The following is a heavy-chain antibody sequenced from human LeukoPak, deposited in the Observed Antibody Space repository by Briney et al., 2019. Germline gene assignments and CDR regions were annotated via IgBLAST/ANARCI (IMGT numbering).Heavy chain of an antibody. CDR3: VRDAWFGESRA. J-gene: IGHJ4*02. CDR1: GLTFSSYW. D-gene: IGHD3-10*01. CDR2: IKTDGSEK. Sequence: GGSLRLSCAASGLTFSSYWMSWVRQAPGKGLEWVANIKTDGSEKYYVDSVRGRFTISRDNAKNSAYLQMNSLRVEDTAMYYCVRDAWFGESRAGGQGTLVTVSP. V-gene: IGHV3-7*01.